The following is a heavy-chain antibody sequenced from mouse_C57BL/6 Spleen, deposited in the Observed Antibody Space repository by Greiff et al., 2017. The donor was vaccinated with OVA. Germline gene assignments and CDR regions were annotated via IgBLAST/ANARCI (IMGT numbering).Heavy chain of an antibody. D-gene: IGHD6-1*01. CDR1: GYTFTSYW. CDR2: IDPSDSYT. CDR3: ARASGNYWYFDV. Sequence: QVQLKQPGAELVMPGASVKLSCKASGYTFTSYWMHWVKQRPGQGLEWIGEIDPSDSYTNYNQKFKGKSTLTVDKSSSTAYMQLSSLTSEDSAVYYCARASGNYWYFDVWGTGTTVTVSS. J-gene: IGHJ1*03. V-gene: IGHV1-69*01.